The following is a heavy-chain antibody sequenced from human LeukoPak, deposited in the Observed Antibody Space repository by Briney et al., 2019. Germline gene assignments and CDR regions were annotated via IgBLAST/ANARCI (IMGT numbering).Heavy chain of an antibody. V-gene: IGHV1-18*01. CDR1: GYTFTSYG. D-gene: IGHD2-2*01. Sequence: GASVKVFCKASGYTFTSYGISWVRQAPGQGLELIGWISAYNGNTNYAQKLQRRVTMTTDTSTSTAYMEQRSLRVDETIVYYCAGDIKETTGIVVPADIPVGDAFDIWGQGTMVTVSS. J-gene: IGHJ3*02. CDR2: ISAYNGNT. CDR3: AGDIKETTGIVVPADIPVGDAFDI.